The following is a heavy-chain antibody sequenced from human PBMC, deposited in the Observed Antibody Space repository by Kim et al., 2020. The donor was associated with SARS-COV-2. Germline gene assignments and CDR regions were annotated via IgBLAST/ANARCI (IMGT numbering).Heavy chain of an antibody. V-gene: IGHV4-39*01. D-gene: IGHD6-6*01. J-gene: IGHJ6*02. CDR3: ARGTFEYTDYGMDV. Sequence: PSLRGRVTISVDTYKNQFSLKLSSVTAADTAVYYCARGTFEYTDYGMDVWGQGTTVTVSS.